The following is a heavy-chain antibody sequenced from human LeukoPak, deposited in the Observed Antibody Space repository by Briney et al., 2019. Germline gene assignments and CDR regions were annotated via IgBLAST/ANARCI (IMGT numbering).Heavy chain of an antibody. J-gene: IGHJ6*02. D-gene: IGHD6-19*01. Sequence: SETLSLTCAVSGGSISSSNWWSWVRQPPGKGLEWIGEIYHSGSTNYNPSLKSRVTISADKSKSQFSLKLSSVTAADTAVYYCAMWDSSGWYRYYYYGMDVWGQGTTVTVSS. CDR2: IYHSGST. CDR1: GGSISSSNW. CDR3: AMWDSSGWYRYYYYGMDV. V-gene: IGHV4-4*02.